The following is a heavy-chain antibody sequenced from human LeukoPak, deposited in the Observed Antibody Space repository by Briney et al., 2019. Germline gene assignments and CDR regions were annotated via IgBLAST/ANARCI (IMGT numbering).Heavy chain of an antibody. D-gene: IGHD3-10*01. CDR1: GFTFSSYW. CDR2: IKQDGSEK. CDR3: ARDRRSPGGAYLDY. J-gene: IGHJ4*02. Sequence: GGSLRLSCAASGFTFSSYWMSWVRQAPGKGLEWVANIKQDGSEKYYVDSVKGRFTISRDNAKNSLHLQMNSLRAEDTAVYYCARDRRSPGGAYLDYWGQGTLVTVSS. V-gene: IGHV3-7*03.